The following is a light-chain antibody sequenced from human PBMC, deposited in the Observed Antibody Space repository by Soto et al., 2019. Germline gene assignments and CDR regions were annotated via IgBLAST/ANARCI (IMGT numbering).Light chain of an antibody. CDR2: DAS. CDR3: QEGTYWPA. CDR1: QSVSGS. V-gene: IGKV3-11*01. J-gene: IGKJ4*01. Sequence: EIVLTQSPAILSLSPGEKATLSCRASQSVSGSLGWYQQKPGQAPRLIIYDASVRATGIPARFSGSGSGTVFTLTISSLEPEDFAVYYCQEGTYWPAFGGGTKVEIK.